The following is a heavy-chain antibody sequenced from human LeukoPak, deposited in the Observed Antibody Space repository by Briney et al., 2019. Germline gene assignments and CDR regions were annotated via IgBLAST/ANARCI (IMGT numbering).Heavy chain of an antibody. V-gene: IGHV3-33*01. CDR2: IWYDGSLK. Sequence: GGSLRLSCAASGFTFSSYGMHWVRQAPGKGLEWVAVIWYDGSLKYYADCVAGRFTISRDNSKNTLYLQMNSLRVEDTAVYYCARGDVPLTYYLDYWGQGTLVTVSS. J-gene: IGHJ4*02. CDR3: ARGDVPLTYYLDY. CDR1: GFTFSSYG. D-gene: IGHD3-16*01.